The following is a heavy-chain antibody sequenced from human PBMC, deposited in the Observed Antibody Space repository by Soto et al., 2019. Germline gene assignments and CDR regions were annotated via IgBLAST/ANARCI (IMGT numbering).Heavy chain of an antibody. D-gene: IGHD3-16*01. CDR1: GFSLTTRGVG. J-gene: IGHJ5*02. CDR3: AHIPNYYQYECFDP. CDR2: IYWDDDK. V-gene: IGHV2-5*02. Sequence: QITLKESGPTLVKPTQTLTLTCTFSGFSLTTRGVGVGWIRQPPGKALEGLALIYWDDDKRYSPSLQSRLSLTKDTSKNQVVLTMTSVDPVDTATYYCAHIPNYYQYECFDPWGQGTLVSVSS.